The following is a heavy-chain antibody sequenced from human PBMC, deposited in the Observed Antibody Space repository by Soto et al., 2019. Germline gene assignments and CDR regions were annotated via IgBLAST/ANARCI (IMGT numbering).Heavy chain of an antibody. CDR1: GFTFSTYG. J-gene: IGHJ6*02. D-gene: IGHD1-1*01. CDR3: AKDRKRYNWNDFPHYYHGMDV. V-gene: IGHV3-30*18. CDR2: ISYDGSNK. Sequence: QVQLVESGGGVVQPGRSLRLSCAASGFTFSTYGMHWVRQAPGKGLEWVAVISYDGSNKYYADSVKGQFTISRDNSKNTLYLQMNSLRAEDTAVYYCAKDRKRYNWNDFPHYYHGMDVWGQGTTVTVSS.